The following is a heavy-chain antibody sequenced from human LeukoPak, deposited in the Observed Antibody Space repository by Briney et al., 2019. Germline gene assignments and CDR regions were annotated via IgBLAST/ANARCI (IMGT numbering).Heavy chain of an antibody. J-gene: IGHJ3*02. CDR1: GFNFSDHY. Sequence: GGSLRLSCAVSGFNFSDHYMTWIRQAPGRGLEWVSYISNRGYSKYYADSVKGRFTISRDNSNNSLYLQMNSLRAEDTAVYYCARDLPYYYDSSGYFGSSAFDIWGQGTMVTVSS. CDR3: ARDLPYYYDSSGYFGSSAFDI. D-gene: IGHD3-22*01. CDR2: ISNRGYSK. V-gene: IGHV3-11*04.